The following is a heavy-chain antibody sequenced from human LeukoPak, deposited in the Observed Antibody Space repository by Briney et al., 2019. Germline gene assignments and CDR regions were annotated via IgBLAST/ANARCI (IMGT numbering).Heavy chain of an antibody. CDR3: ARDTSGWHYFHY. CDR2: IYDNGST. CDR1: GDSISSYY. J-gene: IGHJ4*02. Sequence: PSETLSLTCTASGDSISSYYWSWIRQPPGKGLEWIGYIYDNGSTNYNPSLKSRVTISVDSSKNQFSLKLTSVTAADTAVYYCARDTSGWHYFHYWGQGTLVTVSS. V-gene: IGHV4-59*01. D-gene: IGHD6-19*01.